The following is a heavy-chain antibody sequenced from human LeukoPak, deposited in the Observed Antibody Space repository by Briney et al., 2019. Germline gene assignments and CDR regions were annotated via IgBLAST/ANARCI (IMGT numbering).Heavy chain of an antibody. V-gene: IGHV4-34*01. CDR2: INHSGST. CDR1: GGSFSGYY. Sequence: ASETLSLTCAVYGGSFSGYYWSWIRQPPGKGLEWIGEINHSGSTNYNPSLKSRVTISVDTSKDRFSLKLSSVTAADTAVYYCARWFSSGGNWFDPWGQGTLVTVSS. J-gene: IGHJ5*02. D-gene: IGHD6-25*01. CDR3: ARWFSSGGNWFDP.